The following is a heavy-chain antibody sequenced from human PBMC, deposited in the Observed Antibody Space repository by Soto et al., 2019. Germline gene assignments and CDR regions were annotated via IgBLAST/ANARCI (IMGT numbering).Heavy chain of an antibody. V-gene: IGHV1-8*01. CDR2: MNPNSGNT. CDR1: GYTFTSYD. Sequence: ASVKVSCKASGYTFTSYDINWVRQATGQGLEWMGWMNPNSGNTGYAQKFQGRGTMTRNTSISTAYMELSSLRSEDTAVYYCARGDYQTQYDYYYYFMDFWGKGTTVTVSS. J-gene: IGHJ6*03. D-gene: IGHD4-17*01. CDR3: ARGDYQTQYDYYYYFMDF.